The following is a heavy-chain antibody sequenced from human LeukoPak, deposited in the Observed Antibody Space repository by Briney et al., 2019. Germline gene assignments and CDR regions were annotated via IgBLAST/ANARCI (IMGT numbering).Heavy chain of an antibody. CDR2: IIPIFGTA. D-gene: IGHD3-10*01. Sequence: SVKVSCKASGGTFSSYAISWVRQAPGQGLEWMGGIIPIFGTANYAQKFQGRVTITADKSTSTAYMELSSLRSEDTAVYYCARDRRGDGSGSISPYNWFDPWGQGTLVTVSS. CDR1: GGTFSSYA. CDR3: ARDRRGDGSGSISPYNWFDP. J-gene: IGHJ5*02. V-gene: IGHV1-69*06.